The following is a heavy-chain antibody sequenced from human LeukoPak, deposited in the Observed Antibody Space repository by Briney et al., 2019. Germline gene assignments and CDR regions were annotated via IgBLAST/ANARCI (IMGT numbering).Heavy chain of an antibody. J-gene: IGHJ4*02. CDR3: ARGSRDGYKAGPFDY. D-gene: IGHD5-24*01. CDR2: IIPIFGTA. Sequence: SVKVSCKASGGTFSSYAISWVRQAPEHGLEWMGGIIPIFGTANYAQKFQGRVTITTDESTSTAYMELSSLRSEDTAVYYCARGSRDGYKAGPFDYWGQGTLVTVSS. CDR1: GGTFSSYA. V-gene: IGHV1-69*05.